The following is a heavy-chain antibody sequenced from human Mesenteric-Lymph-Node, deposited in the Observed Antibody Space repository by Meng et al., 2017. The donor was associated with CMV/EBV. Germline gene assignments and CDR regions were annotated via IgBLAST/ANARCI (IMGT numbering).Heavy chain of an antibody. CDR3: TRDETFWSGYYSEN. Sequence: GESLKISCAASGFTFSSYWMSWVRQAPGKGLEFVSVIYTGGNTFHADSVKGRFTISRDTSKNTLYLQMNSLRPEDTAVYYCTRDETFWSGYYSENWGQGTLVTVSS. V-gene: IGHV3-66*02. CDR1: GFTFSSYW. J-gene: IGHJ4*02. CDR2: IYTGGNT. D-gene: IGHD3-3*01.